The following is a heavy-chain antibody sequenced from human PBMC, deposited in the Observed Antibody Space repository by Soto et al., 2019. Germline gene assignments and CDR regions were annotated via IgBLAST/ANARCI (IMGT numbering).Heavy chain of an antibody. Sequence: GGSLRLCCAASGVTFCSYSMDWVRQAPGKGLEWVSYISSSSSTIYYADSVKGRFTISRDNSKNTLFLQMNSLRAEDEAVYYCAKGQTTILAFENWGQGTMVTVS. CDR2: ISSSSSTI. CDR1: GVTFCSYS. V-gene: IGHV3-48*01. J-gene: IGHJ3*02. CDR3: AKGQTTILAFEN. D-gene: IGHD1-26*01.